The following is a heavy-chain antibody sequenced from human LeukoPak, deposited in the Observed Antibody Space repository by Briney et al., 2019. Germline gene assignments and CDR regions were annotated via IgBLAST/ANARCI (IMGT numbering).Heavy chain of an antibody. D-gene: IGHD5-24*01. J-gene: IGHJ3*02. V-gene: IGHV3-21*01. CDR3: AKKMDDAFDI. Sequence: GGSLRLSCAASGFTFSSYSMNWVRQAPGKGLEWVSLISSSSAYISYADSVKGRFTISRDNAKNSLYLQMNNLRAEDTAVYYCAKKMDDAFDIWGQGTMVTVSS. CDR2: ISSSSAYI. CDR1: GFTFSSYS.